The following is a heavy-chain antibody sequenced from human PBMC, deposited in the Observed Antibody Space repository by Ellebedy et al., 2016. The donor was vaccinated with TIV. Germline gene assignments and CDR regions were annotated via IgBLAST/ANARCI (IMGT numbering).Heavy chain of an antibody. CDR3: AKGTSGSYYNVGGTFDY. CDR1: GFTFSSYA. Sequence: GESLKISXAASGFTFSSYAMSWVRQAPGKGLEWVSAISGSGGSAYYADSVKGRFTISRDNSKNTLFLQMNSLRAEDTAIYYCAKGTSGSYYNVGGTFDYWGQGTLVTVSS. CDR2: ISGSGGSA. D-gene: IGHD3-10*01. J-gene: IGHJ4*02. V-gene: IGHV3-23*01.